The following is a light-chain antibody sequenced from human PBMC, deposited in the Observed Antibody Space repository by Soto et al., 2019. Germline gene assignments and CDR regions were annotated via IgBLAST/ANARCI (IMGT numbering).Light chain of an antibody. J-gene: IGKJ1*01. V-gene: IGKV3-15*01. Sequence: VMACLSASQSVSPGAGASVSCRASQTVSSRLAWYQQKPGQAPSLLIHGASTRARGIPARFSGTGSGTEFTLTISSLQSEDFAAYYCQQYNIWSRTFGQGTKVDIK. CDR2: GAS. CDR3: QQYNIWSRT. CDR1: QTVSSR.